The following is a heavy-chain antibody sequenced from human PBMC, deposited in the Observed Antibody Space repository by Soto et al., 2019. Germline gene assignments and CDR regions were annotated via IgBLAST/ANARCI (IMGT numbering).Heavy chain of an antibody. D-gene: IGHD3-22*01. J-gene: IGHJ6*02. Sequence: GGSLSLSCAASGFTFSSYAMSWVRQAPGKGLEWVSAISGSGGSTYYADSVKGRLTISRDNSKNTLYLQMNSLRAEDTATYYCAKEGGRFYSDKSGYYPSDVWGQGTTVTVSS. V-gene: IGHV3-23*01. CDR2: ISGSGGST. CDR1: GFTFSSYA. CDR3: AKEGGRFYSDKSGYYPSDV.